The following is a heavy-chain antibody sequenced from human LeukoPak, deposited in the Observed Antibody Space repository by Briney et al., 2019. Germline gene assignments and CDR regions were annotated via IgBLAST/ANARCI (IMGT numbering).Heavy chain of an antibody. CDR2: IIPILGIA. V-gene: IGHV1-69*04. Sequence: SVKVSCKASGGTFSSYATSWVRQAPGQGLEWMGRIIPILGIANYAQKFQGRVTITADKSTSTAYMELSSLRSEDTAVYYCARDPSIAAAGDSFDYWGQGTLVTVSS. CDR3: ARDPSIAAAGDSFDY. CDR1: GGTFSSYA. D-gene: IGHD6-13*01. J-gene: IGHJ4*02.